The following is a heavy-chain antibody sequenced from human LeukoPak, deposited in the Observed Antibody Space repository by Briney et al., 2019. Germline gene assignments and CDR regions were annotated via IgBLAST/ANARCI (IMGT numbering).Heavy chain of an antibody. V-gene: IGHV3-74*01. J-gene: IGHJ3*02. Sequence: PGGSLRLSCAASGFTFSNYWMHWVRQAPGKGLVWVSRINSDGSTTYADSVKGRFTISRDNAEKTLYLQLNSLRAEDTAVYYCARGKDGVWAHDIWGQGTLVTVS. CDR1: GFTFSNYW. D-gene: IGHD3-16*01. CDR3: ARGKDGVWAHDI. CDR2: INSDGSTT.